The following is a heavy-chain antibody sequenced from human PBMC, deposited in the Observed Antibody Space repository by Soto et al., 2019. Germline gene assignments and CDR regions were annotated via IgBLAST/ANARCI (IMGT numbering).Heavy chain of an antibody. CDR1: GFSLSTSGVG. Sequence: ITLKESGPGLVRPTQTLTLTCYFSGFSLSTSGVGVRWIRQTPGKALEWLAVIYWDDRKHYSPPLRTRLTITKCTSKNRVVLTMTNMDPMDTGTYSCALKGPEDWPLDYWGQGTLVNVAS. CDR3: ALKGPEDWPLDY. D-gene: IGHD3-9*01. CDR2: IYWDDRK. J-gene: IGHJ4*02. V-gene: IGHV2-5*02.